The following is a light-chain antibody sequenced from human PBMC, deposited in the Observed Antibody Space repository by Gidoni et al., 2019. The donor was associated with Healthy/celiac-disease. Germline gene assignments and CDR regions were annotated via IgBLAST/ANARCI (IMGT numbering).Light chain of an antibody. V-gene: IGKV2-28*01. CDR2: LGS. CDR3: MQALQTPRT. CDR1: QSLLHSNGDNS. Sequence: DIVMTQSPLSLPVTPGEPASISCRSSQSLLHSNGDNSLVWYLQKPGQSPQLLIYLGSNRASGVPDRFSGSGSGTDFTLKISRVEAEDVGVYYCMQALQTPRTFGQGTKVEIK. J-gene: IGKJ1*01.